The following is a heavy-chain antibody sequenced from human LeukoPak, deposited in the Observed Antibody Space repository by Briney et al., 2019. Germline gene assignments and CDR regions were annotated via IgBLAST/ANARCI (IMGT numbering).Heavy chain of an antibody. CDR2: IIPIFGTA. V-gene: IGHV1-69*05. D-gene: IGHD2-21*02. Sequence: GASVMVSCKASGGTFSSYAISWVRQAPGQGLEWMGGIIPIFGTANYAQKFQGRVTITTDESTSTAYMELSSLRSEDTAVYYCASRPARYCGGDCYVDYWGQGTLVTVSS. CDR1: GGTFSSYA. J-gene: IGHJ4*02. CDR3: ASRPARYCGGDCYVDY.